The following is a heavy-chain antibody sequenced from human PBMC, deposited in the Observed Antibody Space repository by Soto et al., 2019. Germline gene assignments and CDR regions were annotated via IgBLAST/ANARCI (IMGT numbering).Heavy chain of an antibody. D-gene: IGHD3-22*01. Sequence: ASVKVSCKXSGYTFTSYDINWVRQATGQGLEWMGWMNPNSGNTGYAQKFQGRVTMTRNTSISTAYMELSSLRSEDTAVYYCARGPSESNYYDSSGYVPWFDPWGQGTLVTVSS. CDR1: GYTFTSYD. CDR2: MNPNSGNT. CDR3: ARGPSESNYYDSSGYVPWFDP. V-gene: IGHV1-8*01. J-gene: IGHJ5*02.